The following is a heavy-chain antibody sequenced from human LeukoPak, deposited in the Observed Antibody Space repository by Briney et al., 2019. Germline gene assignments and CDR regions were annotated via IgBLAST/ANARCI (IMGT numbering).Heavy chain of an antibody. Sequence: GGSLRLSCAASGFTFSSYAMSWVRQAPGKGLEWVSAISGSGGSTYYADSVKGRFTISRDNSKNTLYLQMNSLRAEDTAVYYCATDIYYDSSGPPFDYWGKGTTVTISS. J-gene: IGHJ6*04. D-gene: IGHD3-22*01. CDR2: ISGSGGST. CDR1: GFTFSSYA. V-gene: IGHV3-23*01. CDR3: ATDIYYDSSGPPFDY.